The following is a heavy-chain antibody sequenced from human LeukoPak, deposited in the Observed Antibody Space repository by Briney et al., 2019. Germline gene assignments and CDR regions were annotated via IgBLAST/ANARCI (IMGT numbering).Heavy chain of an antibody. Sequence: GASVKVSCKASDYTFTSYGINWVRQAPGQGLEWMGWISAYSGNTNYAQNLQGRVTMTTDTSTSTAYMELRSLRSDDTAAYYCARDSLPTRIVVVAAPYPFDPWGQGTLVTISS. D-gene: IGHD2-15*01. CDR2: ISAYSGNT. CDR1: DYTFTSYG. CDR3: ARDSLPTRIVVVAAPYPFDP. J-gene: IGHJ5*02. V-gene: IGHV1-18*01.